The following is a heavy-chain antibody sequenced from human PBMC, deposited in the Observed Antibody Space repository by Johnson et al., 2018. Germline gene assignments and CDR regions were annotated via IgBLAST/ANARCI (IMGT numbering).Heavy chain of an antibody. D-gene: IGHD1-1*01. Sequence: VQLVQSGGGVVQPGRSLRLSCAASGFTFSNYGMHWVRQAPGKGLEWVAVIWFDGSNKYYADSVKGRFTISRDNSKNTLYLQMNSLRAEDTAVYYCAKDPSTMGFNWFDPWGQGTLVTVSS. CDR2: IWFDGSNK. V-gene: IGHV3-33*06. CDR1: GFTFSNYG. J-gene: IGHJ5*02. CDR3: AKDPSTMGFNWFDP.